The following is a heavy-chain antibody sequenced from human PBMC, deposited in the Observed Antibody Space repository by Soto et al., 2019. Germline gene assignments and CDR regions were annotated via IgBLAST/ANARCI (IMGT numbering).Heavy chain of an antibody. CDR3: ATSNWFDP. CDR1: GGSISSRGYY. J-gene: IGHJ5*02. V-gene: IGHV4-39*01. Sequence: QLQLQESGPGLVKPSETLSLTCTVSGGSISSRGYYWGWIRQPPGKGLEWIGTIYYSGSTYYNPSLTSRVTISVATSKNQFSLKLSPVTAADTAVYYCATSNWFDPWGQGTLVTVSS. CDR2: IYYSGST.